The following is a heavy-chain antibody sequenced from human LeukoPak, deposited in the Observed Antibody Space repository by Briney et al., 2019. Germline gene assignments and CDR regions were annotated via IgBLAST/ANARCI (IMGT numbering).Heavy chain of an antibody. CDR1: GGSISSYY. V-gene: IGHV4-59*08. J-gene: IGHJ4*02. D-gene: IGHD3-22*01. Sequence: NPSETLSLTCTVSGGSISSYYWSWIRQPPGKGLEWIGYIYYSGSTNYNPSLKSRVTISVDTSKNQFSLKLSSVTAADTAVYYCARQLGYYYDSSGYSPPYYFDYWGQGTLVTVSS. CDR2: IYYSGST. CDR3: ARQLGYYYDSSGYSPPYYFDY.